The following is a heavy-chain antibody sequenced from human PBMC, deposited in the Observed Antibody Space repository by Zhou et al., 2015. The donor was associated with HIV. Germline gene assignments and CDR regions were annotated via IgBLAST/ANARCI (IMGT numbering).Heavy chain of an antibody. CDR2: INPNSGGT. CDR1: GYTFTGYY. Sequence: QVQLVQSGAEVKKPGASVKVSCKASGYTFTGYYMHWVRQAPGQGLEWMGWINPNSGGTNYAQKFQGRVTMTRDTSISTAYMELSRLRSDDTAVYYCAREEVREYFDLVISGYYYYYGMDVVGTEGTTVTVSS. V-gene: IGHV1-2*02. CDR3: AREEVREYFDLVISGYYYYYGMDV. D-gene: IGHD3-9*01. J-gene: IGHJ6*01.